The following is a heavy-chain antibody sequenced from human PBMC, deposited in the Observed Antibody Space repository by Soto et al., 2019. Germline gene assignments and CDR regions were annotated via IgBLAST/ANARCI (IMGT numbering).Heavy chain of an antibody. D-gene: IGHD2-2*01. V-gene: IGHV4-39*01. Sequence: QLQLQESGPGLVKPSETLSLTCTVSGGSISSRGYYWGWIRQPPGKGLEWIGTIYYSGSTYYNPSLKSRVTISVDTSKNQFSLKLSSVTAADTAVYYCATSTWFDPWGQGTLVTVSS. CDR2: IYYSGST. CDR1: GGSISSRGYY. CDR3: ATSTWFDP. J-gene: IGHJ5*02.